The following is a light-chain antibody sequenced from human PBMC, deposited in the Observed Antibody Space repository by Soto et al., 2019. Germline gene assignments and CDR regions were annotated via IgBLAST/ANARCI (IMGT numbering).Light chain of an antibody. J-gene: IGKJ1*01. CDR2: GTS. Sequence: EIVMTQSPATLSLSPGERATLSCRASQSVNSNLAWYQQKAGQAPRLLIYGTSTRATGIPARFSGSGPGTDFTLTISSLQFEDFAVYYCQQYNNWPRTFGQGTKVKIK. CDR3: QQYNNWPRT. CDR1: QSVNSN. V-gene: IGKV3-15*01.